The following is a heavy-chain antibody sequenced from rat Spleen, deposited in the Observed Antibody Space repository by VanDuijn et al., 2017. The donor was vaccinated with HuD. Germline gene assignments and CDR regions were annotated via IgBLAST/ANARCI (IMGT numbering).Heavy chain of an antibody. CDR3: AIAPANGYVMDA. CDR1: GFSLTSYH. V-gene: IGHV2-43*01. Sequence: QVQLKESGPGLVQPSQTLSLTCTVSGFSLTSYHVSWVRQPPGKGLEWMGVMWRGGSTEYNSALKSRLSISRDTSKNHIFLKMNSLQSEDTATYHCAIAPANGYVMDAWGQGASVTVSS. J-gene: IGHJ4*01. CDR2: MWRGGST.